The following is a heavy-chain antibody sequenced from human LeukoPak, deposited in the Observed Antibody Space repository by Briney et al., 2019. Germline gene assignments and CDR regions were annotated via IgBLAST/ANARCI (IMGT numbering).Heavy chain of an antibody. CDR2: IYNSGRT. CDR1: GGSITSYY. Sequence: PSETLSLTCTVSGGSITSYYWSWIRQPPGKGLEWIGYIYNSGRTNYNPSLKSRVTISADTSKNQFSLNLTSVTAADTAVYYCASRKLGNDYWGQGTLVTVSS. V-gene: IGHV4-59*01. D-gene: IGHD7-27*01. J-gene: IGHJ4*02. CDR3: ASRKLGNDY.